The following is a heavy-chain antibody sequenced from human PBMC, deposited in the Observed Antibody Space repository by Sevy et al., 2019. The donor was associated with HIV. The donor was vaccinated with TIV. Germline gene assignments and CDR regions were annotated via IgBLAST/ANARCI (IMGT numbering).Heavy chain of an antibody. CDR2: INPSGGST. V-gene: IGHV1-46*01. CDR3: ARVPLYCSGGSCYSDDAFDI. J-gene: IGHJ3*02. D-gene: IGHD2-15*01. CDR1: GYTFTSYY. Sequence: ASVKVSCKASGYTFTSYYMHWVRQAHGQGLEWMGIINPSGGSTSYAQKFQGRVTMTRDTSTSTVYMELSSLRSEDTAVYYCARVPLYCSGGSCYSDDAFDIWGQGTMVTVSS.